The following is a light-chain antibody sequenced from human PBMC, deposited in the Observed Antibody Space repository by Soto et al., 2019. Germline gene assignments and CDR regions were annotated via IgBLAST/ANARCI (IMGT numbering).Light chain of an antibody. CDR3: MQNLHCPKT. V-gene: IGKV2-30*02. Sequence: DVVVTQSPLYLTVTLGQSASISCRSSQSLRHIDGYTYLNWFHQRPGQSPRRLIYEVFNRDSGVRDGLSGSVVGTNFTLKISRVEAEDVGVYYTMQNLHCPKTIGQATRV. CDR1: QSLRHIDGYTY. CDR2: EVF. J-gene: IGKJ1*01.